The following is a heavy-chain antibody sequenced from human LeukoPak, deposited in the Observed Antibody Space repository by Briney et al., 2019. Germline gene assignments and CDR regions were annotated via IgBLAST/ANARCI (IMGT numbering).Heavy chain of an antibody. J-gene: IGHJ4*02. CDR3: AIGVGSSGWYLGFDY. CDR1: GFTFSTYS. CDR2: ISSSSSYI. D-gene: IGHD6-19*01. V-gene: IGHV3-21*01. Sequence: GGSLRLSCAASGFTFSTYSMNWVRQAPGKGLEGVSSISSSSSYIYYADSVKGRFTISRDNAKNSLYLQMNSLRAEDTAVYYCAIGVGSSGWYLGFDYWGQGTLVTVSS.